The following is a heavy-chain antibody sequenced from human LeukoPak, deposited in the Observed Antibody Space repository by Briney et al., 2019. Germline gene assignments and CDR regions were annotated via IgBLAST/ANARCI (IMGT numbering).Heavy chain of an antibody. V-gene: IGHV3-30-3*01. J-gene: IGHJ4*02. CDR1: GFTFGVYA. CDR2: ISYGGSDK. Sequence: PGGSLRLSCAASGFTFGVYAMHWVRQTPGKGLEWVAVISYGGSDKNYADSVKGRFTTSRDNSKNTLFMQMNDLRVEDTAVYYCARGKTVSGDLDYWGQGTLVTVSS. D-gene: IGHD1-26*01. CDR3: ARGKTVSGDLDY.